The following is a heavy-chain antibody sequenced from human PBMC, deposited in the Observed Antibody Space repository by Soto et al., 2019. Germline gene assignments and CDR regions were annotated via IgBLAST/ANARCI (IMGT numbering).Heavy chain of an antibody. CDR3: AKHSSARTFFGY. CDR2: ISGSGGST. D-gene: IGHD6-19*01. V-gene: IGHV3-23*01. CDR1: GFTFSSYA. Sequence: GGSLRLSCAASGFTFSSYAMSWVRQAPGMGLEWVSGISGSGGSTYYADSVKGRFTISRDSSKSTVFLQMNSLRAEDTAVYYCAKHSSARTFFGYWGQGTLVTVSS. J-gene: IGHJ4*02.